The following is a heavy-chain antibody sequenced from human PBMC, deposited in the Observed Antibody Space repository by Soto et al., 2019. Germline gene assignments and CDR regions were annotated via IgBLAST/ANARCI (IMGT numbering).Heavy chain of an antibody. Sequence: SETLSLTCTVSDGSITRYHWSWIRRPPGKGLEWIGYTHYSGSTNYNPSLMSRLTMSVDSSKNQFSLNLRSVTAADTAVYYCARLSPLILAGTSYYHSMDVWGQGAPVTVSS. CDR1: DGSITRYH. V-gene: IGHV4-59*12. CDR2: THYSGST. CDR3: ARLSPLILAGTSYYHSMDV. J-gene: IGHJ6*02. D-gene: IGHD6-13*01.